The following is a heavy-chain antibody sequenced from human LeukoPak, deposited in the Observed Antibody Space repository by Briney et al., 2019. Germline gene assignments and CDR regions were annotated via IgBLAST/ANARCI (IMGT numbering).Heavy chain of an antibody. CDR1: GGSISSGSYY. CDR2: IYTSGST. J-gene: IGHJ6*03. Sequence: PSQTLSLTCTVSGGSISSGSYYWSWIRQPAGKGLEWIGRIYTSGSTNYNPSLKSRVTISVDTSKNQFSLKLSSVTAADTAVYYCARSQYSDYYYYYYMDVWGKGTTVTVSS. CDR3: ARSQYSDYYYYYYMDV. D-gene: IGHD2-21*01. V-gene: IGHV4-61*02.